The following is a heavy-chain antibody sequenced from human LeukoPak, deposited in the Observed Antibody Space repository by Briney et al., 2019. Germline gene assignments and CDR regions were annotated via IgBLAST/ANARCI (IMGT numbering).Heavy chain of an antibody. CDR3: ARVHSRSISSRNWFDP. V-gene: IGHV1-69*13. D-gene: IGHD3-3*02. CDR2: IIPIFGTA. J-gene: IGHJ5*02. Sequence: ASVKVSCKASGYTFTSYGISWVRQAPGQGLEWMGGIIPIFGTANYAQKFQGRVTITADESTSTAYMELSSLRSEGTAVYYCARVHSRSISSRNWFDPWGQGTLVTVSS. CDR1: GYTFTSYG.